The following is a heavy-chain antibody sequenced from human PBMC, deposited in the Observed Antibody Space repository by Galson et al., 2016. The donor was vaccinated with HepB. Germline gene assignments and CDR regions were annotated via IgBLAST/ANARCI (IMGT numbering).Heavy chain of an antibody. CDR3: AHTNARYSPASYYFDP. J-gene: IGHJ4*02. CDR1: GFSLSTRGLG. CDR2: IFRDDDN. V-gene: IGHV2-5*02. D-gene: IGHD1-26*01. Sequence: ALVKPTQTLTLTCTFSGFSLSTRGLGVGWIRQPPGKALEWLTLIFRDDDNRVTPSLNTRLTITKDTSRNQVFLTMTNLDPVHRATYYCAHTNARYSPASYYFDPWGQGALVTVSS.